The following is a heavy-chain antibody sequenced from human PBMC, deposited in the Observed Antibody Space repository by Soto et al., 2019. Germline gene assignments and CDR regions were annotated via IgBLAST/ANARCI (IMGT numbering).Heavy chain of an antibody. V-gene: IGHV3-74*01. D-gene: IGHD3-10*01. CDR2: INGDGSGT. CDR3: ARGIFGSGTANDY. CDR1: GFTFSGSW. Sequence: EVQLVESGGGVVQPGGSLRLSCAASGFTFSGSWMHWVRQAPGKGLVWVSRINGDGSGTSYADFVKGRFTISRDDAKNTLFLQMNGLRAEDTAVYYCARGIFGSGTANDYWGQGTLVTVSS. J-gene: IGHJ4*02.